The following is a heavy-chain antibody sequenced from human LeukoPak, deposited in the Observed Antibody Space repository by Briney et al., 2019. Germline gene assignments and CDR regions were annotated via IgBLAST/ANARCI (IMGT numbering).Heavy chain of an antibody. CDR3: ARGRSVDYGDYETIDY. CDR1: GYTFTGYY. CDR2: INPNSGGT. D-gene: IGHD4-17*01. Sequence: GASVKVSCKASGYTFTGYYMHWVRQAPGQGLEWMGWINPNSGGTNYAQKFQGRVTMTRDTSISTAYMELSRLRSDDTAVYYCARGRSVDYGDYETIDYWGQGTLVTVSS. J-gene: IGHJ4*02. V-gene: IGHV1-2*02.